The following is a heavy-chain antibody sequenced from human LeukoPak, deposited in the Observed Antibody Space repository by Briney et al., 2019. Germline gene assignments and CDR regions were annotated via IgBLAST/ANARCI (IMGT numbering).Heavy chain of an antibody. Sequence: PSETLSLTCAVSGASITSNWWSWVRQSPGKGLEWLGEIHHSASPNYNPSLKSRVTISVDTSKNQFSLKLSSVTAADTAVYYCARHSERYCSSTSCYGDWFDPWGQGTLVTVSS. CDR1: GASITSNW. CDR3: ARHSERYCSSTSCYGDWFDP. D-gene: IGHD2-2*01. CDR2: IHHSASP. V-gene: IGHV4-4*02. J-gene: IGHJ5*02.